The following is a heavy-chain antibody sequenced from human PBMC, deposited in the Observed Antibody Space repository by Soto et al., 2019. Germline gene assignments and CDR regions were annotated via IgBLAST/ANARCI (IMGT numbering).Heavy chain of an antibody. CDR2: IFHSGDT. D-gene: IGHD3-16*01. CDR3: ARDYLAVWPGYYYAMGV. J-gene: IGHJ6*02. V-gene: IGHV4-4*02. Sequence: QVQLQESGPGLVEPSGTLSLTCAVSGASISSSNWWSWVRQSPGKGLEWIGEIFHSGDTSYNPSLKCRVIISVDKSKDQFSQRLSSLTASDTAVYFCARDYLAVWPGYYYAMGVWGQWTTVIVSS. CDR1: GASISSSNW.